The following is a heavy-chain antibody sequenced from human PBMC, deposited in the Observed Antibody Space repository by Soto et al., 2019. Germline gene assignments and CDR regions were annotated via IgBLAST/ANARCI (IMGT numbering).Heavy chain of an antibody. Sequence: SETLSLTCAVYGGSFSGDYWSWVRQPPGKGLEWIGEISHSGSTNYNPSLKSRLSISVDMSASQFSLKLSSVTVADTAVYYCARSDSSGKTRYYFDHWGQGTLVTVSS. V-gene: IGHV4-34*09. CDR1: GGSFSGDY. J-gene: IGHJ4*02. D-gene: IGHD3-22*01. CDR2: ISHSGST. CDR3: ARSDSSGKTRYYFDH.